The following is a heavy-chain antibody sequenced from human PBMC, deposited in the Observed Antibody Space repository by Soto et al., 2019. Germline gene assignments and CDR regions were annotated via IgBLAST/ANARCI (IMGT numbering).Heavy chain of an antibody. CDR1: GDSVSSASAT. J-gene: IGHJ2*01. CDR3: ARDGSGSQSSFDV. D-gene: IGHD6-19*01. V-gene: IGHV6-1*01. Sequence: QVQLQQSGPGLVKPSQTLSLICAISGDSVSSASATWSWIRQSPSGRLEWLGRTYYRSKLHNDYAVSETSRLAINPNTSKNQLSLQLSSVTLEHPAVYLCARDGSGSQSSFDVWGRGSLVTVSS. CDR2: TYYRSKLHN.